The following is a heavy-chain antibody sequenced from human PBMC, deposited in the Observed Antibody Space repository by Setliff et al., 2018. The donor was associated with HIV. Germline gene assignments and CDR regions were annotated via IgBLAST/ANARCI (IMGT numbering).Heavy chain of an antibody. J-gene: IGHJ6*02. CDR2: INPSGGEP. Sequence: ASVKVSCKASGHSFTTYFLHWVRQAPGQGLGWMGMINPSGGEPSYAQRFQGRVTFTWDTSASTAYMELSSLRSEDTALYYCARDSGDDYSDYYYYGMDVWGQGTTVTVSS. CDR3: ARDSGDDYSDYYYYGMDV. D-gene: IGHD4-4*01. CDR1: GHSFTTYF. V-gene: IGHV1-46*01.